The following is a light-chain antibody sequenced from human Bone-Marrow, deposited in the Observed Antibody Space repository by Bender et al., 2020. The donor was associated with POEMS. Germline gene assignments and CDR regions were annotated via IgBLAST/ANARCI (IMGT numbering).Light chain of an antibody. V-gene: IGLV1-51*01. Sequence: QSVLTQPPSLSAAPGQRVTIPCSGGTYNIRINRVSWYQQLPGSAPQLLIYGDNKRPSGIPERFSGSNSANIATLTISGTQALDEADYYCQAWDTSSVVFGGGTKLTVL. J-gene: IGLJ2*01. CDR1: TYNIRINR. CDR2: GDN. CDR3: QAWDTSSVV.